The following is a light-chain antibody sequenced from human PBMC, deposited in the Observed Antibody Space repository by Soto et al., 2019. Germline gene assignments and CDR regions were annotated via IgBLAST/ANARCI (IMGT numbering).Light chain of an antibody. Sequence: QSVLTQPPSVSGAPGQRVTISCTGSSSNIGAGYDVHWYQQLPGTAPKLLIYGNNNRPSGVPDRVSGSKSGTSASLAITGLEAEDDSDYYCQSYDRNLSDLFGGGTKVTVL. CDR3: QSYDRNLSDL. J-gene: IGLJ2*01. CDR1: SSNIGAGYD. V-gene: IGLV1-40*01. CDR2: GNN.